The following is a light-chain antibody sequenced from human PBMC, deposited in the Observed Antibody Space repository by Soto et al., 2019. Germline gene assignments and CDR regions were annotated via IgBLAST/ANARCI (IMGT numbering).Light chain of an antibody. Sequence: IQLTQSPSFVSASVGDRVAITCRASQNLGKWLAWYQHKAGKAPKLLVFDASNLHDGVPSRFSGPGSGTEFSLAISGLRRDDFCTYSCKQYEHSYSFGKGT. CDR1: QNLGKW. CDR2: DAS. CDR3: KQYEHSYS. V-gene: IGKV1-5*01. J-gene: IGKJ2*01.